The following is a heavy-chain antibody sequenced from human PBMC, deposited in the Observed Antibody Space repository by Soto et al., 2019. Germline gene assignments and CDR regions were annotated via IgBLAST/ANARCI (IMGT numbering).Heavy chain of an antibody. Sequence: GWSLRLSCAYSVFTFISYAMSWVRQAPGKGLEWVSAISGSGGSTYYADSVKGRFTISRDNSKNTLYLQMNSLRAEDTAVYYCAKVGPRAIFGYYFDYWGQGTLVTVS. CDR2: ISGSGGST. V-gene: IGHV3-23*01. D-gene: IGHD3-3*01. CDR3: AKVGPRAIFGYYFDY. CDR1: VFTFISYA. J-gene: IGHJ4*02.